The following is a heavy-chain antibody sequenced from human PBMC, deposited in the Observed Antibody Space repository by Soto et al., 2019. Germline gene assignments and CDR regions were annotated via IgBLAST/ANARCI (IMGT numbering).Heavy chain of an antibody. D-gene: IGHD3-9*01. V-gene: IGHV3-11*05. CDR2: ISSSSSDT. J-gene: IGHJ4*02. Sequence: QVQLVESGGALVKPGGSLRLSCAASGFPFSDYYMSWIRQAPGKGLEWVSSISSSSSDTNYAQSVKGRFTISRDNAKNSLQLQMNSLRAEDTDVYYCARRRPTGYYNYWGQGTLVTVSA. CDR1: GFPFSDYY. CDR3: ARRRPTGYYNY.